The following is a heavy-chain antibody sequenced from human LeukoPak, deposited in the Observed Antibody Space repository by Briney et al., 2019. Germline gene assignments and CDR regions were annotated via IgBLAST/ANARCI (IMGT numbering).Heavy chain of an antibody. V-gene: IGHV3-23*01. D-gene: IGHD1-14*01. J-gene: IGHJ5*02. CDR2: ISGSGGST. CDR1: GFTFSTYT. Sequence: GGSLRLSCAASGFTFSTYTMSWVRQAPGKGLEWVSGISGSGGSTYYADSVKGRFTISRDNAKNTLYLQMNSLRAEDTAVYYCAKLRPRTFDPWGQGTLVTVSS. CDR3: AKLRPRTFDP.